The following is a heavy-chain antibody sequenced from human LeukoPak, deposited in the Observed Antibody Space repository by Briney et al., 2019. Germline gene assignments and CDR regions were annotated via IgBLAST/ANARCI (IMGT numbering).Heavy chain of an antibody. CDR1: GGSVSSGSYY. J-gene: IGHJ4*02. CDR3: ARLSGYSSGHYYSDY. Sequence: PSETLTLNCTVSGGSVSSGSYYWRWIRQPPGKGLEWIGCIYYRGSTNYNPSLKSRVTISVDTSKNQFSLKLSSVTAADTAVYYCARLSGYSSGHYYSDYWGQGTLVTVSS. CDR2: IYYRGST. D-gene: IGHD3-22*01. V-gene: IGHV4-61*01.